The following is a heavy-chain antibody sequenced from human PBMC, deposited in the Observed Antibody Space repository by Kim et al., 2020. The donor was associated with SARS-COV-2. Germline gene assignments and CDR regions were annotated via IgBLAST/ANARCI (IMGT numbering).Heavy chain of an antibody. V-gene: IGHV4-31*03. CDR1: GGSIFTAAYY. J-gene: IGHJ5*02. D-gene: IGHD7-27*01. CDR3: ARSTPGPIDP. Sequence: SETLSLTCTVSGGSIFTAAYYWTWIRQRPGKGLEWIGHIFFTGSTTYNPSLKSRVVISMDTSKNQFSLNVTSVTVADTAMYYCARSTPGPIDPWGQGTQVTVSS. CDR2: IFFTGST.